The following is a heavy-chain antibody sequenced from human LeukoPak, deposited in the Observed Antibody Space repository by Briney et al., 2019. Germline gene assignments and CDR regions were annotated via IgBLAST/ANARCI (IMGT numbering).Heavy chain of an antibody. CDR1: GFTFSSYG. V-gene: IGHV3-7*01. D-gene: IGHD1-7*01. CDR3: ARDGDYDWNYKSGFDF. J-gene: IGHJ4*02. CDR2: VKQDGSKK. Sequence: GGSLRLSCAASGFTFSSYGMQWVRQAPGKGLEWVANVKQDGSKKYYVDSVKGRFTISRDNAENLLYLQMNSLRAEDTAVYYCARDGDYDWNYKSGFDFWGQGTLVTVSS.